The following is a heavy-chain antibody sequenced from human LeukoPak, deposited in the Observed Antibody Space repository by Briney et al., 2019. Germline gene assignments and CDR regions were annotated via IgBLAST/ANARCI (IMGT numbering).Heavy chain of an antibody. CDR1: GFTFSNYG. V-gene: IGHV3-30*03. CDR2: VSYDGNIQ. Sequence: GRSLRLSCAASGFTFSNYGMHWVRQAPGKGLEWVAVVSYDGNIQDYTDSVKGRFFISRDDSKTTMYLQMNSLRVDDTALYFCARGPDPVVRGPRRAFDLWGQGTMVTVSS. CDR3: ARGPDPVVRGPRRAFDL. D-gene: IGHD3-10*01. J-gene: IGHJ3*01.